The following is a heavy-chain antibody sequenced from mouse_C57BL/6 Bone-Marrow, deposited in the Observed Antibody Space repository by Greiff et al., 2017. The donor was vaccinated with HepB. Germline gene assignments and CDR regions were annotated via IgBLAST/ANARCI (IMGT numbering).Heavy chain of an antibody. CDR1: GFTFSDYY. CDR3: ARRGYLWYFDV. V-gene: IGHV5-12*01. J-gene: IGHJ1*03. CDR2: ISNGGGST. Sequence: EVQLVESGGGLVQPGGSLKLSCAASGFTFSDYYMYWVRQTPEKRLEWVAYISNGGGSTYYPDTVKGRFTISRDNAKNTLYLQMSRLKSEDTAMYYCARRGYLWYFDVWGTGTTVTVSS. D-gene: IGHD2-2*01.